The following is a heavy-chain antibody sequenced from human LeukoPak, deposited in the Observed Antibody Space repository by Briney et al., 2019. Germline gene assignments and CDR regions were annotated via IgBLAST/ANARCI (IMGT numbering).Heavy chain of an antibody. CDR1: GGSISSYY. D-gene: IGHD6-25*01. Sequence: SETLSLTCTVSGGSISSYYWSWIRQPPGKGLEWIGYIYYSGSTNYNPSLKSRVTISVDTSKNQFSLKLSSVTAADTAVYYCASVWFGPIKAAEAHAFDIWGQGTMVTVSS. CDR2: IYYSGST. J-gene: IGHJ3*02. CDR3: ASVWFGPIKAAEAHAFDI. V-gene: IGHV4-59*12.